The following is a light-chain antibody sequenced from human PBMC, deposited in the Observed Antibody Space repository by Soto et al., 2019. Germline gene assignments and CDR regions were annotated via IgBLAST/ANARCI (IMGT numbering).Light chain of an antibody. CDR3: QHYGSSPWT. CDR2: DAS. V-gene: IGKV3-20*01. CDR1: QSVSNRF. Sequence: EIVLTQSPCTLSMSPGERATLSCTASQSVSNRFLAWYQQKPGQAPRLLIYDASSRATGIPARFSGSGSGTEFTLTISSLEPEDFAVYYCQHYGSSPWTFGQGTKVDIK. J-gene: IGKJ1*01.